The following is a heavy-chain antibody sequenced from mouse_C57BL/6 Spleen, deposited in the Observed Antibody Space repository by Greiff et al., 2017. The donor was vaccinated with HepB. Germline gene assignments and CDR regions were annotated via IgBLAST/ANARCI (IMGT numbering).Heavy chain of an antibody. J-gene: IGHJ1*03. V-gene: IGHV1-7*01. CDR2: INPSSGYT. CDR3: AREDDARDFDV. D-gene: IGHD2-3*01. Sequence: VQLQQSGAELAKPGASVKLSCKASGYTFTSYWMHWVKQRPGQGLEWIGYINPSSGYTKYNQKFKDKATLTADKSSSTAYMQLSSLTYEDSAVYDCAREDDARDFDVWGTGTTVTVSS. CDR1: GYTFTSYW.